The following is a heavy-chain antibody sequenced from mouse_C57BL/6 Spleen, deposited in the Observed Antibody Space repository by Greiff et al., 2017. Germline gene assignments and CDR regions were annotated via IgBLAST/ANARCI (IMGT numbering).Heavy chain of an antibody. CDR2: IYPGDGDT. CDR1: GYAFSSYW. CDR3: ARSVNWNFDY. J-gene: IGHJ2*01. D-gene: IGHD4-1*01. V-gene: IGHV1-80*01. Sequence: QVQLQQSGAELVKPGASVKISCKASGYAFSSYWMNWVKQRPGKGLGWIGQIYPGDGDTNYNGKFKGKATLTADKSARTAYMQLSSLTSEDSAVYYCARSVNWNFDYWGQGTTLTVSS.